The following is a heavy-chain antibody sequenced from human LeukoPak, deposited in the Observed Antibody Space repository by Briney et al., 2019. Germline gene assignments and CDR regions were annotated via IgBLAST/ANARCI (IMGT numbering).Heavy chain of an antibody. Sequence: GGSLRLSCAASGFTFSSYWMHWVRHAPGKGLVWVSRINSDGSSTIYADSVKGRFTISRDNAKNTLYLQMNSLRAEDTAVYYCSSGYYYDLFDYWGQGTLVTVSS. CDR3: SSGYYYDLFDY. D-gene: IGHD3-22*01. J-gene: IGHJ4*02. V-gene: IGHV3-74*01. CDR2: INSDGSST. CDR1: GFTFSSYW.